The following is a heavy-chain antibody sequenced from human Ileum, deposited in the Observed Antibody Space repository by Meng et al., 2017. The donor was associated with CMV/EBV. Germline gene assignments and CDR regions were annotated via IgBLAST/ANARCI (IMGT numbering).Heavy chain of an antibody. J-gene: IGHJ4*02. CDR2: IYYSGST. CDR1: GYSINSSHW. V-gene: IGHV4-28*01. D-gene: IGHD2-2*01. Sequence: VRLQRSGQGLVTPSDTLSLTCAVSGYSINSSHWWGWIRQPPGKGLAWIGYIYYSGSTYYNPSLKSRVTMSVDTSKNQFSLKLSSVTAVDTAVYYCARGSSSWAFDYWGQGTLVTVSS. CDR3: ARGSSSWAFDY.